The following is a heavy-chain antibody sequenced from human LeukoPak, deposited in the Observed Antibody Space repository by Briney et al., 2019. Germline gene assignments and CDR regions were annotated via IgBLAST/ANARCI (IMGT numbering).Heavy chain of an antibody. CDR3: AAGSPPDH. V-gene: IGHV6-1*01. Sequence: SQTLSLTCAISGDSVSSNSAAWNWIRQSPSRGLEWLGRTYYRSKWCNDYAESVKSRISISPDTSKNQISLRLESVTSEDTAVYYCAAGSPPDHWGQGTLVTVSS. J-gene: IGHJ4*02. CDR1: GDSVSSNSAA. D-gene: IGHD3-10*01. CDR2: TYYRSKWCN.